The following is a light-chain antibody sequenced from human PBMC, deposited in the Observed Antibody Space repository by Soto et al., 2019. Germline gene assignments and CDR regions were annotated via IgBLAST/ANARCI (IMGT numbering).Light chain of an antibody. CDR1: QGISNY. CDR2: VAS. CDR3: KTYNSAPWT. V-gene: IGKV1-27*01. Sequence: DIQMTHSSSSLSASVVDRVTITGRASQGISNYLAWYQQQPGKVPKLMIYVASTLQSSVPSRFSGSRSGTDFTLTISRLKPEDVATYYCKTYNSAPWTFGQETKAEIK. J-gene: IGKJ1*01.